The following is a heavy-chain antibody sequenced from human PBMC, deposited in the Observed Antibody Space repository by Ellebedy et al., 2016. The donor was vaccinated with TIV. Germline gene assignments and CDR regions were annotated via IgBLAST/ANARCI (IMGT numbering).Heavy chain of an antibody. J-gene: IGHJ4*02. CDR3: VRGKGYDFGEE. D-gene: IGHD4-17*01. CDR2: ITGTGGRT. V-gene: IGHV3-23*01. CDR1: GFTFNNYA. Sequence: GESLKISCAASGFTFNNYAMSWVRQAPGKGLEWVSGITGTGGRTLYADSVEGRFTISRDNSKDTLYLQMSSLRHEDTAVYHCVRGKGYDFGEEWGQGTLVSVSS.